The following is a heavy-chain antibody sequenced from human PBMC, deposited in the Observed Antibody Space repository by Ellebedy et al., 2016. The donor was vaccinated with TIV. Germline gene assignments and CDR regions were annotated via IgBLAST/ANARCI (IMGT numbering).Heavy chain of an antibody. CDR3: ARGTPGIAAAGTGVPYNWFDP. D-gene: IGHD6-13*01. Sequence: SETLSLXXTVSGGTISSSSYYWGWIRQPPGKGLEWIGSIYYSGSTYYNPSLKSRVTISVDTSKNQFSLKLSSVTAADTAVYYCARGTPGIAAAGTGVPYNWFDPWGQGTLVTVSS. CDR1: GGTISSSSYY. J-gene: IGHJ5*02. V-gene: IGHV4-39*01. CDR2: IYYSGST.